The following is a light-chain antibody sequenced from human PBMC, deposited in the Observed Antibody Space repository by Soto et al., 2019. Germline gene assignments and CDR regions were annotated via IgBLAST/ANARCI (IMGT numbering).Light chain of an antibody. J-gene: IGLJ2*01. CDR2: STS. V-gene: IGLV7-43*01. Sequence: QTVVTQEPSLTVSPGGTVTLTCASSIGAVTSDSYPNWVQQKPGQAPRALIYSTSNSHSWTPARFSGSLLGGKAALTLSDVQPEDEAEYYCLLYFGSSQIFGGGTKLTVL. CDR3: LLYFGSSQI. CDR1: IGAVTSDSY.